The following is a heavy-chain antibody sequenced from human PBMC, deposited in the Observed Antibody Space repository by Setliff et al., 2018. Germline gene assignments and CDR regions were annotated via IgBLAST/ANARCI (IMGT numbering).Heavy chain of an antibody. D-gene: IGHD2-21*02. CDR1: GFTLGNFG. V-gene: IGHV3-23*01. CDR2: ISGGGGETT. J-gene: IGHJ1*01. Sequence: GGSLRLSCAASGFTLGNFGMNWVRQAPGKGLEWVSFISGGGGETTFYADSVKGRFTVSRDNSKNTLYLQMNILRPEDTALYYCVRDSSADYYDNDYFKYWGQGALVTVSS. CDR3: VRDSSADYYDNDYFKY.